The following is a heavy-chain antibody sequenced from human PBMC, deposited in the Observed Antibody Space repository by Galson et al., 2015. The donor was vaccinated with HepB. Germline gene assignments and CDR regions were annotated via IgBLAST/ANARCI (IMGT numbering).Heavy chain of an antibody. J-gene: IGHJ4*02. D-gene: IGHD2-21*01. CDR2: IRSKAFGGTT. Sequence: SLRLSCAASGFTFGDYALSWVRQAPGKGLEWVGFIRSKAFGGTTDYAASVKGRLTISRDDSKNIAYLQMNSLKTEDTAVYYCTRGVFPDYWGQGTLVTVSS. CDR3: TRGVFPDY. CDR1: GFTFGDYA. V-gene: IGHV3-49*04.